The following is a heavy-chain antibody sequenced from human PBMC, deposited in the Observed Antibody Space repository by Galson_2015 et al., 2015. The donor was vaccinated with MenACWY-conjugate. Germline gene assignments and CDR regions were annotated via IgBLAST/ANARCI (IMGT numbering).Heavy chain of an antibody. CDR2: IDPVDSNT. Sequence: QSGAEVTKPGESLQISCKGTGYSFTNYWIAWVRQMPGKGLEWMGLIDPVDSNTRYSPSFQGQVTISADKSISTAYLQWTSLRASDTAMYYCARHPPGGRGMDVWGQWTTVTVSS. V-gene: IGHV5-51*01. CDR1: GYSFTNYW. D-gene: IGHD1-26*01. CDR3: ARHPPGGRGMDV. J-gene: IGHJ6*02.